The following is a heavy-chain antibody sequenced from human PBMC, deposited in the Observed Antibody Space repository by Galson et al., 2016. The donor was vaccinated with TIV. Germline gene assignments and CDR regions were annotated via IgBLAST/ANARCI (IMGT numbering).Heavy chain of an antibody. Sequence: SLRLSCAASGFTFDFYAMSWVRQAPGQGLEWVSGISGSGGITYFADSVKGRFTISRDNSRNTLFLQMHSLRVEDTAVYYCAKRKNYGGDALESWGQGTMVTVSS. V-gene: IGHV3-23*01. J-gene: IGHJ3*02. CDR2: ISGSGGIT. CDR1: GFTFDFYA. D-gene: IGHD2-21*01. CDR3: AKRKNYGGDALES.